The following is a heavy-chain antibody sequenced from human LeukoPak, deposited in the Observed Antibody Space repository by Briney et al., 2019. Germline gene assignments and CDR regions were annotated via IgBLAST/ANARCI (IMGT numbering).Heavy chain of an antibody. Sequence: ASVKVSCKASGYTFTSYAMHWVRQAPGQRLEWMGWINAGNGNTKYSQEFQGRVTITRDTSASTAYMELSSLRSEDMAVYYCTRDYGDTMIVVARFDYWGQGTLVTVSS. J-gene: IGHJ4*02. D-gene: IGHD3-22*01. CDR3: TRDYGDTMIVVARFDY. V-gene: IGHV1-3*03. CDR1: GYTFTSYA. CDR2: INAGNGNT.